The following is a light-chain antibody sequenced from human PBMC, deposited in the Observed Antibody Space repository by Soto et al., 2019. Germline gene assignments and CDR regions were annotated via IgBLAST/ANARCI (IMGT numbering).Light chain of an antibody. CDR2: EVS. Sequence: QSVLTQPASVSGSPGQSITISCTGTSSDVGGYSYVSWYQQHPGKAPKLMIYEVSNRPSRVSNRFSGSKSGNTASLTISGLQAEDEADYYCSSYTSSSTYVFGTGTKVTVL. CDR1: SSDVGGYSY. J-gene: IGLJ1*01. CDR3: SSYTSSSTYV. V-gene: IGLV2-14*01.